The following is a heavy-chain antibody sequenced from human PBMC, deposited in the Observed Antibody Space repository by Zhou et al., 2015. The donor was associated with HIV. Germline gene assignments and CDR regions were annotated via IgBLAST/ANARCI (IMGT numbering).Heavy chain of an antibody. CDR2: MDPNTGDT. CDR3: ARMDYKLMTGKVNWFRPR. V-gene: IGHV1-8*01. D-gene: IGHD3-10*01. J-gene: IGHJ5*02. Sequence: QVRLVQSGAAVKKPGASVKVSCKAVGYTFTTYDINWVRQATGQGLEWMGWMDPNTGDTGYAQKFQGRITLTRNTSIDTAYMELSSLRYDDTAVYYCARMDYKLMTGKVNWFRPRGAREPWSSSPQ. CDR1: GYTFTTYD.